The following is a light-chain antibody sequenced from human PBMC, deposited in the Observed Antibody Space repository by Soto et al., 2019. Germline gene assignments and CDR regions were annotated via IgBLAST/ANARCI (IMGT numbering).Light chain of an antibody. CDR1: QSVTKS. CDR2: GAS. V-gene: IGKV3-20*01. J-gene: IGKJ1*01. CDR3: QQYGSSPWT. Sequence: EVLMTQSPATLSVSPGERVTLSCRASQSVTKSLAWYQQKPGQAPRLLIYGASSRATAIPDRFSGSGSGTDFTLTISRLEPEDFAVYYCQQYGSSPWTFGQGTKVDIK.